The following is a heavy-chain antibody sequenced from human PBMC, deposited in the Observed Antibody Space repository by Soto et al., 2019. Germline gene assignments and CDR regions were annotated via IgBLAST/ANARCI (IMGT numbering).Heavy chain of an antibody. CDR2: INPSGGST. Sequence: QVQVVQSGAEVKKPGASVKVSCKASGYTFTRYYINWVRQAPGQGLEWMGIINPSGGSTRYAQNLQGRDTMTRDTSTSTVYMELTSLRSEDTAVYYCVRGGSPPLYGGRGTLVTVCS. CDR1: GYTFTRYY. D-gene: IGHD6-6*01. V-gene: IGHV1-46*01. J-gene: IGHJ4*02. CDR3: VRGGSPPLY.